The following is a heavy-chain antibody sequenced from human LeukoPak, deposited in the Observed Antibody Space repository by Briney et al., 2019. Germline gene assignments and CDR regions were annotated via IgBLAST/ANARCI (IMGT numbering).Heavy chain of an antibody. CDR3: AKSGDGSGSYWYYFDY. CDR1: GFTFSSDA. V-gene: IGHV3-23*01. CDR2: ISCHGGST. D-gene: IGHD3-10*01. J-gene: IGHJ4*02. Sequence: WGSLSLTCAASGFTFSSDAMSGFRQAPGKELQWVAAISCHGGSTYYEDSVKGRVTISRDNSKNTLYLQMNSLNAADTAVYYCAKSGDGSGSYWYYFDYWGQGALVTVSS.